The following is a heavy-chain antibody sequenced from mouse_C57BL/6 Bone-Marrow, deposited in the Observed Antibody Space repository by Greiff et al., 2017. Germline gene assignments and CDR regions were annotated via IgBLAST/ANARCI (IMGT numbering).Heavy chain of an antibody. Sequence: QVQLQQPGAELVKPGASVKLSCKASGYTFTSYWMQWVKQRPGQGLEWIGEIDPSDSYTNYNQTFKGKATLTVDTSSSPAYLQLSSLTSEDSAVYYCARGSNMGAMEYGGQGTSVTVSS. J-gene: IGHJ4*01. CDR2: IDPSDSYT. V-gene: IGHV1-50*01. CDR1: GYTFTSYW. D-gene: IGHD1-1*02. CDR3: ARGSNMGAMEY.